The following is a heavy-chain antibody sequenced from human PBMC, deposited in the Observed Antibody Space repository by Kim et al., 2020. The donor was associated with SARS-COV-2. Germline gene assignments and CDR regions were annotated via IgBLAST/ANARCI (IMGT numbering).Heavy chain of an antibody. CDR1: GYTFSAYN. D-gene: IGHD3-16*01. CDR2: ITPNIGVP. CDR3: ARGLAGDPVAFDN. Sequence: ASVKVSCKASGYTFSAYNLHGLRQAPGQGLEWMGRITPNIGVPKFGNNFQGRVTLTTDTSISTAYMELSGLTSGDTVVYYCARGLAGDPVAFDNGRQGTLVPVPS. J-gene: IGHJ4*02. V-gene: IGHV1-2*05.